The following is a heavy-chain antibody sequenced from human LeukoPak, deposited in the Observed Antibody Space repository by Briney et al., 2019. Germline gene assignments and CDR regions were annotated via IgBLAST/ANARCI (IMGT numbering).Heavy chain of an antibody. CDR1: GYSFTSYG. CDR2: ISAYNGDT. D-gene: IGHD5-12*01. V-gene: IGHV1-18*01. CDR3: ARDGGYAHAFDI. J-gene: IGHJ3*02. Sequence: ASVKVSCKASGYSFTSYGISWVRQAPGQGLEWMGWISAYNGDTNYVQKLQGRVTMTTDTSTSTAYMDLRSLRSDDTAVYYCARDGGYAHAFDIWGQGTMVTVSS.